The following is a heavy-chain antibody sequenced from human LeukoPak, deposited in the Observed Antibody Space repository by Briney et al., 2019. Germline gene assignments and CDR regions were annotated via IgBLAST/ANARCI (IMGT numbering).Heavy chain of an antibody. J-gene: IGHJ4*02. Sequence: NTSETLSLTCAVYGGSFSGYYWSWIRQPPGKGLEWIGEINHSGSTNYNPSLKSRVTISVDTSKNQFSLKLSSVTAADTAVYYCARGLSSGYDYRVDYWGQGTLVTVSS. CDR2: INHSGST. CDR1: GGSFSGYY. V-gene: IGHV4-34*01. D-gene: IGHD5-12*01. CDR3: ARGLSSGYDYRVDY.